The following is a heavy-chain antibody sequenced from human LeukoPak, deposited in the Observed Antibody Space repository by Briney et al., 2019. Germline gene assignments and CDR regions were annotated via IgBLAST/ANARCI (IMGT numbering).Heavy chain of an antibody. CDR3: ARFRLSSSWFAGYYFDY. CDR2: IYYSGST. V-gene: IGHV4-59*01. Sequence: PSETLSLTCTVSGGSISSYYWSWIRQPPGKGLEWIGYIYYSGSTNYNPSLKSRVTISVDTSKNQFSLKLSSVTAADTAVYYCARFRLSSSWFAGYYFDYWGQGTLVTVSS. CDR1: GGSISSYY. J-gene: IGHJ4*02. D-gene: IGHD6-13*01.